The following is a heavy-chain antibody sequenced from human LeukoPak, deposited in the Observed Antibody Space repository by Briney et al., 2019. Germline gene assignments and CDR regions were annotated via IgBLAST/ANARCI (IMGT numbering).Heavy chain of an antibody. CDR2: IDPSDSYT. Sequence: GESLRISCKGSGYSFTSYWISWVRQMPGKGLEWMGRIDPSDSYTNYSPSFQGHVTISADKSISTAYLQWSSLKASDTAMYYRATSEEAVAGPDYWGQGTLVTVSS. D-gene: IGHD6-19*01. V-gene: IGHV5-10-1*01. CDR1: GYSFTSYW. CDR3: ATSEEAVAGPDY. J-gene: IGHJ4*02.